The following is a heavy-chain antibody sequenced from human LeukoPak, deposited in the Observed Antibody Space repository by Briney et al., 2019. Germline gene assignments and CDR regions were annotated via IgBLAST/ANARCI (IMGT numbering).Heavy chain of an antibody. CDR3: ARDYSERWLQSPPVDY. CDR1: GFTFSSYA. V-gene: IGHV3-30-3*01. Sequence: PGGSLRLSCAASGFTFSSYAMHWVRQAPGKGLEWVAVISYDGSNKYYADSVKGRFTISRDNSKNTLYLQMNSLRAEDTAVYYCARDYSERWLQSPPVDYWGQGTLVTVSS. J-gene: IGHJ4*02. D-gene: IGHD5-24*01. CDR2: ISYDGSNK.